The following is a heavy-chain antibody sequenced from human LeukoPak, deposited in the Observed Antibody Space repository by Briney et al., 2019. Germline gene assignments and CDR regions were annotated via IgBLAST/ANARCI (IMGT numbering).Heavy chain of an antibody. Sequence: PETLTLTCAVYGGSFSGYYWSWIRQPPGKGLEWIGEINHSGSTNYNPYLKSRVTISVDTSKIQFSLKRSSVTAADTAVYYSARIPRYSRSWSSYWGQGTLVTVSS. D-gene: IGHD6-13*01. CDR1: GGSFSGYY. J-gene: IGHJ4*02. CDR2: INHSGST. CDR3: ARIPRYSRSWSSY. V-gene: IGHV4-34*01.